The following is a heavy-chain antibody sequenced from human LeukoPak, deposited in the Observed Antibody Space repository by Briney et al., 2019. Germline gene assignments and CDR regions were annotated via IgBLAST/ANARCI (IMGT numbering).Heavy chain of an antibody. Sequence: SETLSLTCAVYGGSFSGYYWSWIRQPPGKGLEWIGEINHSGSTNYNPSLKSRVTISVDTSKNQFSLKLSSVTAADTAVYYCARGLVVVPAASSVWFDPWGQGTLVTVSS. CDR2: INHSGST. D-gene: IGHD2-2*01. J-gene: IGHJ5*02. CDR3: ARGLVVVPAASSVWFDP. CDR1: GGSFSGYY. V-gene: IGHV4-34*01.